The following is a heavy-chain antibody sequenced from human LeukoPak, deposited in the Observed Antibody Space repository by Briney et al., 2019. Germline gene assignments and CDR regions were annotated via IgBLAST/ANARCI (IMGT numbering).Heavy chain of an antibody. CDR3: ARLGIVGATRAFDI. CDR2: INSDGSST. Sequence: GGSLRLSCAASGFTFSSYWMHWVRQAPGKGLVWVSRINSDGSSTSYADSVKGRFTISRDNAKNTLYLQMNSLRAEDTAVYYCARLGIVGATRAFDIWGQGTMVTVSS. D-gene: IGHD1-26*01. J-gene: IGHJ3*02. V-gene: IGHV3-74*01. CDR1: GFTFSSYW.